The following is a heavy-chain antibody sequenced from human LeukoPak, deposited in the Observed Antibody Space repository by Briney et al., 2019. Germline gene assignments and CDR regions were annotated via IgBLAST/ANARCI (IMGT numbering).Heavy chain of an antibody. J-gene: IGHJ6*03. CDR1: GFTFDDYA. Sequence: HPGGSLRLSCAASGFTFDDYAMHWVRQAPGKGLEWVSLISWDGGSTYYADSVKGRFTISRDNSKNSLYLQMNSLRAEDTALYYCAKSIAAAGTGYYYYYMDVWGKGTTVTVSS. CDR2: ISWDGGST. D-gene: IGHD6-13*01. V-gene: IGHV3-43D*03. CDR3: AKSIAAAGTGYYYYYMDV.